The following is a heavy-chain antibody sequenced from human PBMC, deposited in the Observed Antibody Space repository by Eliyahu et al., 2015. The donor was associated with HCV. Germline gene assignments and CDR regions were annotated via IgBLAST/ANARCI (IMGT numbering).Heavy chain of an antibody. D-gene: IGHD1-26*01. J-gene: IGHJ3*01. CDR1: GXIFTNYW. CDR3: ARRDQWELKTFDV. V-gene: IGHV5-51*01. Sequence: EVQLVQSGAEMKKPGESLKISCKGSGXIFTNYWIGWVRQMPGKGPEWMGVIYPGDSDARYSPSFQGQVTLSADKSIRTAYLQWSSLKASDTAIYYCARRDQWELKTFDVWGQGTMVTVSS. CDR2: IYPGDSDA.